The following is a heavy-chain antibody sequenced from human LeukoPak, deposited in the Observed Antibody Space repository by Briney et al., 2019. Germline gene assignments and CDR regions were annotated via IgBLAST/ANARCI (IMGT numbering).Heavy chain of an antibody. CDR1: GYSISSGYY. V-gene: IGHV3-23*01. CDR2: ISGSGGST. J-gene: IGHJ4*02. Sequence: ETLSLTCTVSGYSISSGYYWGWIRPPPGKGLEWVSAISGSGGSTYYADSVKGRFTISRDNSKNTLYLQMNSLRAEDTAVYYCAREYPLFHYFDYWGQGTLVTVSS. CDR3: AREYPLFHYFDY. D-gene: IGHD2-2*01.